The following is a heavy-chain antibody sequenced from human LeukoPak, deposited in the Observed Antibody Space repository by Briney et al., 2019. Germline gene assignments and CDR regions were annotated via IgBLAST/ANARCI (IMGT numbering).Heavy chain of an antibody. CDR1: GGSFSGYY. CDR3: ARAPPYYYDSSGHDAFDI. J-gene: IGHJ3*02. Sequence: SETLSLTCAVYGGSFSGYYWSWIRQPPGKGLEWIGEINHSGSTNYNPSLKSRVTISVDTSKNQFSLKLSSVTAADTAVYYCARAPPYYYDSSGHDAFDIWGQGTMVTVSS. CDR2: INHSGST. D-gene: IGHD3-22*01. V-gene: IGHV4-34*01.